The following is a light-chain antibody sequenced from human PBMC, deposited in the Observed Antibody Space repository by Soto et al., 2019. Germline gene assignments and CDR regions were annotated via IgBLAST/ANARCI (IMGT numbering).Light chain of an antibody. CDR3: LQVKNFPRT. CDR1: QDINNR. V-gene: IGKV1-12*01. Sequence: DIQMTQAPSSVSASVGDRVTITCRASQDINNRVAWFQQRPGRAPKYLIQAASILQSGFPSRFSATGSGTDFTLTIDILQPEDFAHYYCLQVKNFPRTFGQGTKLEIK. J-gene: IGKJ1*01. CDR2: AAS.